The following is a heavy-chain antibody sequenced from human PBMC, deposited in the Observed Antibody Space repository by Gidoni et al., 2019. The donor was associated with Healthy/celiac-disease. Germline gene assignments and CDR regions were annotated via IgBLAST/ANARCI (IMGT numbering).Heavy chain of an antibody. CDR2: VANDGSKT. D-gene: IGHD1-26*01. CDR3: AKDRRTSWACDY. Sequence: QVQLVESGGAVVQPGGSLRLSCEASGFTFSTCGMHWVRQAPGQGLEWVAHVANDGSKTDYADSVRGRFTISRDNSKDTLSLQMNSLRAEDTAVYYCAKDRRTSWACDYWGQGTLVTVSS. J-gene: IGHJ4*02. V-gene: IGHV3-30*18. CDR1: GFTFSTCG.